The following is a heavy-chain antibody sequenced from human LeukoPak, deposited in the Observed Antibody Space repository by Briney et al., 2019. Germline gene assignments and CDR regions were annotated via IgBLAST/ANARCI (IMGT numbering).Heavy chain of an antibody. J-gene: IGHJ4*02. Sequence: GGSLRLSCAASGFTFSTYGMNWVRQAPGKGLEWVSIITSGVGITYYADSVKGRFTISRDNSRNTLYLQMNSLTAEDTAVYYCAKGDYYDLDYWGQGTLITVSS. D-gene: IGHD3-22*01. CDR2: ITSGVGIT. CDR1: GFTFSTYG. CDR3: AKGDYYDLDY. V-gene: IGHV3-23*01.